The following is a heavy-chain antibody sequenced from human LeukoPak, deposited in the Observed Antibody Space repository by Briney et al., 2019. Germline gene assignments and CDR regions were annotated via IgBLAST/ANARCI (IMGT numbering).Heavy chain of an antibody. CDR1: GFTFSSYA. J-gene: IGHJ2*01. CDR3: AKDIAAAGTGWYFDL. V-gene: IGHV3-23*01. CDR2: ISGSGGST. Sequence: PGGSLRLSCAASGFTFSSYAMSWVRQAPGKGLEWVSAISGSGGSTYYADSVKGRFTISRDNSKNTLYLQMNSLRAEDTAVYYCAKDIAAAGTGWYFDLWGRGTLVTVSS. D-gene: IGHD6-13*01.